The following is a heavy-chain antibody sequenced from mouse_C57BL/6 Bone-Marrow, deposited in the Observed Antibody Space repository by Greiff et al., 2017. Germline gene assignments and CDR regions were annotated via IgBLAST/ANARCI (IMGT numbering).Heavy chain of an antibody. D-gene: IGHD3-3*01. V-gene: IGHV10-1*01. CDR1: GFSFNTYA. CDR3: VRHGAGKGD. J-gene: IGHJ3*01. Sequence: EVKVVESGGGLVQPKGSLKLSCAASGFSFNTYAMNWVRQAPGKGLEWVARIRSKSNNYATYYADSVKDRFTISRDDSESMLYLQMNNLKTEDTAMYYCVRHGAGKGDWGQGTLVTVSA. CDR2: IRSKSNNYAT.